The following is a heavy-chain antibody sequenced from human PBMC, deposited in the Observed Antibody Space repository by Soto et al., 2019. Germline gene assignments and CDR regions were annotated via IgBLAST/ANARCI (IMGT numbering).Heavy chain of an antibody. J-gene: IGHJ6*02. CDR3: ARDFTTRSYGVDV. CDR2: INPNSGGT. Sequence: ASVKLSCKACVSPFTGDYIHWVRQAPGQGLEWMGCINPNSGGTEFAQKFQGRVTVTRDTSITTVYMEMNRLRSDDTGVYYCARDFTTRSYGVDVWGQGTAVTGS. V-gene: IGHV1-2*02. CDR1: VSPFTGDY. D-gene: IGHD3-10*01.